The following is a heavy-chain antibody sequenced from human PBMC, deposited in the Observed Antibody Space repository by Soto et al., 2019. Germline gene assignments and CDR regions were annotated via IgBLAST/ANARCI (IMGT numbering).Heavy chain of an antibody. Sequence: ASVKVSCKTSGYTFNTYGINWVRQAPGQGLELMGWISAYDGKTTDAEKFQGRVTLTADTSTSTAYMELRSLRSDDTAIYYCARDPHEFWTSYWFDPWCQGTPVTVSS. CDR3: ARDPHEFWTSYWFDP. CDR1: GYTFNTYG. V-gene: IGHV1-18*01. D-gene: IGHD3-3*01. CDR2: ISAYDGKT. J-gene: IGHJ5*02.